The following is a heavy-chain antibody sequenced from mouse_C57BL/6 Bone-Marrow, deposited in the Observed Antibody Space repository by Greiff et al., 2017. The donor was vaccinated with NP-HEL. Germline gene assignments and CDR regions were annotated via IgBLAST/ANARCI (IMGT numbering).Heavy chain of an antibody. CDR1: GYTFTDYE. CDR3: TSAGTDY. CDR2: IDPETGGT. D-gene: IGHD4-1*01. J-gene: IGHJ2*01. V-gene: IGHV1-15*01. Sequence: QVQLQQSGAELVRPGASVTLSCKASGYTFTDYEMHWVKQTPVHGLEWIGAIDPETGGTAYNQKFKGKAILTADKSSSTAYMGLRSLTSEDSAVYYCTSAGTDYWGQGTTLTVSS.